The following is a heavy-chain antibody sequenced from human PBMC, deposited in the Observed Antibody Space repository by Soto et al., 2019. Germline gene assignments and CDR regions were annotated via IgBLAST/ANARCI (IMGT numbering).Heavy chain of an antibody. V-gene: IGHV1-58*01. CDR3: AADHDDSKVYYYYCGMDV. Sequence: GASVKVSCKASGFTFTSSAVQWVRQARGQRLEWIGWIVVGSGNTNYAQKFQERVTITRDMSTSTAYMELSSLRSEDTAVYYCAADHDDSKVYYYYCGMDVWGQGTTVTVSS. D-gene: IGHD3-22*01. CDR2: IVVGSGNT. J-gene: IGHJ6*02. CDR1: GFTFTSSA.